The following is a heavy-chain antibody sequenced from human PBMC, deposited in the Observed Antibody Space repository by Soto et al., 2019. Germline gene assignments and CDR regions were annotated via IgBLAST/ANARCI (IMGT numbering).Heavy chain of an antibody. V-gene: IGHV4-59*01. CDR2: IYYSGST. J-gene: IGHJ6*03. CDR3: ARGPTDDCSSTSCYYYYYYMDV. Sequence: SETLSLTCTVSGGSISSYYWSWIRQPPGKGLEWIWYIYYSGSTNYNPSLKSRVTISVDTSKNQFSLKLSSVTAADTAVYYCARGPTDDCSSTSCYYYYYYMDVWGKGTTVTVSS. CDR1: GGSISSYY. D-gene: IGHD2-2*01.